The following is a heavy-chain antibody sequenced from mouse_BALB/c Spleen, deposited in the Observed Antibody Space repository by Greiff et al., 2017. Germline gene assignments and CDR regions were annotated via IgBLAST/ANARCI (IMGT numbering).Heavy chain of an antibody. D-gene: IGHD4-1*01. CDR1: GFAFSSYD. J-gene: IGHJ1*01. CDR2: ISSGGGST. V-gene: IGHV5-12-1*01. Sequence: EVKVVESGGGLVKPGGSLKLSCAASGFAFSSYDMSWVRQTPEKRLEWVAYISSGGGSTYYPDTVKGRFTISRDNAKNTLYLQMSSLKSEDTAMYYGARRGGTGYFDVWGAGTTVTVSS. CDR3: ARRGGTGYFDV.